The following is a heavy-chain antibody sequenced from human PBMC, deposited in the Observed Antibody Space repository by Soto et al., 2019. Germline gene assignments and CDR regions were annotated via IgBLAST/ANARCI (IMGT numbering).Heavy chain of an antibody. CDR2: IYYSGST. D-gene: IGHD3-9*01. CDR1: GGSISSYY. J-gene: IGHJ6*02. V-gene: IGHV4-59*01. CDR3: ARMSNDILTGSYYGMDV. Sequence: TSETLSLTCTVSGGSISSYYWSWIRQPPGKGLEWIGYIYYSGSTNYNPSLKSRVTISVDTSKNQFSLKLSSVTAADTAVYYCARMSNDILTGSYYGMDVWGQGTTVTVSS.